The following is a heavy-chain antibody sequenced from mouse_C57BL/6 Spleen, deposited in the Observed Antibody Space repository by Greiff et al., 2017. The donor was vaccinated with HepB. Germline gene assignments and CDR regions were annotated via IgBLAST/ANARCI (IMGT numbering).Heavy chain of an antibody. Sequence: VKLQESGAELARPGASVKLSCKASGYTFTSYGISWVKQRTGQGLEWIGEIYPRSGNTYYNEKFKGKATLTADKSSSTAYMELRSLTSEDSAVYFCAIYYDYDRFAYWGQGTLVTVSA. J-gene: IGHJ3*01. CDR1: GYTFTSYG. V-gene: IGHV1-81*01. CDR2: IYPRSGNT. D-gene: IGHD2-4*01. CDR3: AIYYDYDRFAY.